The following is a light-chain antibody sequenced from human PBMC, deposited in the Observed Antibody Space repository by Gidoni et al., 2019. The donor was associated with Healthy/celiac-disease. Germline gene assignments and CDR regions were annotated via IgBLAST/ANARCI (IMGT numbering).Light chain of an antibody. Sequence: EIVLTQSPATLSLSPGERATLSCRASQRVSSYLAWYQQKPGQAPRLLIYDASNRATGIPARFSGSGSGTEFTLTISSLEPEDFAVYYCQQRSNWTPNTFGQGTKLEIK. CDR2: DAS. CDR3: QQRSNWTPNT. J-gene: IGKJ2*01. V-gene: IGKV3-11*01. CDR1: QRVSSY.